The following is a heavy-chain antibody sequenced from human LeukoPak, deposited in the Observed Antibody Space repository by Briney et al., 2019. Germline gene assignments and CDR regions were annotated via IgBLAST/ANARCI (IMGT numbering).Heavy chain of an antibody. V-gene: IGHV4-59*08. Sequence: SETLSLTCTVSGGSMSSYYWSWIRQPPGKGLEWIGYIFYSGSTNYNPSLKSRVTVSVDTSKNQFSLKLGSVTAADTAVYYCARQPYILGAYYFDNWGQGTLVTVSS. CDR1: GGSMSSYY. J-gene: IGHJ4*02. D-gene: IGHD1-26*01. CDR3: ARQPYILGAYYFDN. CDR2: IFYSGST.